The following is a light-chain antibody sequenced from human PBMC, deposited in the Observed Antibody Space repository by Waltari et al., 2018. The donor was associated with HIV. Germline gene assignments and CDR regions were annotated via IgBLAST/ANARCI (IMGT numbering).Light chain of an antibody. CDR3: QQYNDWPWT. CDR1: QSVSSN. CDR2: GAS. V-gene: IGKV3-15*01. Sequence: EIVMTQSPATLSISPGERATLSCRASQSVSSNLAWYQQKLGQAPRLLIYGASTRATGIPARFSGSGSGTEFTLTISSLQSEDFVLYYCQQYNDWPWTFGHGTKVEIK. J-gene: IGKJ1*01.